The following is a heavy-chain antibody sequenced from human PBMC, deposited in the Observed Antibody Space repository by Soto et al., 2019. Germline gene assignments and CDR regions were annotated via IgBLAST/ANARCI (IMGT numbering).Heavy chain of an antibody. V-gene: IGHV3-66*01. CDR1: GFTVSSNY. CDR2: LYSGATT. J-gene: IGHJ4*02. CDR3: AREGADWLFDY. D-gene: IGHD3-9*01. Sequence: EVQLVESGGGLVQPGGSLRLYCAASGFTVSSNYMNWVRQAPGKGLEWVSLLYSGATTYYADSVKGRFTVSRDNSKNTLYLHMNSLRAEDTAVYYCAREGADWLFDYWGQGTLVTVSS.